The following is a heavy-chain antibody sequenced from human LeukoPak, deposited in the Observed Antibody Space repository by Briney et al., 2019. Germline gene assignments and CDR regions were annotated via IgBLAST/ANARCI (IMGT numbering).Heavy chain of an antibody. D-gene: IGHD2-21*02. V-gene: IGHV3-30*03. CDR3: ARLDAVVTVTCFDY. CDR2: ISYDGSNK. CDR1: GFTFSSYG. Sequence: GGSLRLSCAASGFTFSSYGMHWVRQAPGKGLEWVAVISYDGSNKYYADSVKGRFTISRDNAKNSLYLQMNSLRAEDTAVYYCARLDAVVTVTCFDYWGQGTLVTVSS. J-gene: IGHJ4*02.